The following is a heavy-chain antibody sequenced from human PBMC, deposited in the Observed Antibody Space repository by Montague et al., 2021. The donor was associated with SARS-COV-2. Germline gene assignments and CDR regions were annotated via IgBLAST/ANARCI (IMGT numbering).Heavy chain of an antibody. CDR3: ARVGGGRNFYY. V-gene: IGHV4-39*07. Sequence: SETLSLTCTLSGDSVSSTTYYWAWIRQPPGKGLKYIGTIYYSGSSYYNPSLKSRVAMSVDTSKYQFSLKLDSVTAADTAVYYCARVGGGRNFYYWGQGILVTVSS. J-gene: IGHJ4*02. CDR2: IYYSGSS. D-gene: IGHD3-16*01. CDR1: GDSVSSTTYY.